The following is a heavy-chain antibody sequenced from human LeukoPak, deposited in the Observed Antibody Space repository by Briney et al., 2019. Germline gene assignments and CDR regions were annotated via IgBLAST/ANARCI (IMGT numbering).Heavy chain of an antibody. V-gene: IGHV4-39*07. CDR1: GGSVSTSRNY. J-gene: IGHJ3*02. CDR2: IYYSGST. Sequence: SETLSLTCTVSGGSVSTSRNYWGWIRQPPGKGLEWIGIIYYSGSTHYNPSLKSRVTISVDTSKNQFSLKLTSVTAADTAVYYCTRAWAYYDILTGYSPDAFDIWGQGTMVTVSS. CDR3: TRAWAYYDILTGYSPDAFDI. D-gene: IGHD3-9*01.